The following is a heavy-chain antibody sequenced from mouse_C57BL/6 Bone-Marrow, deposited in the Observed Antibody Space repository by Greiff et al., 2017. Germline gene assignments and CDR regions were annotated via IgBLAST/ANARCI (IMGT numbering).Heavy chain of an antibody. Sequence: EVQRVESGGGLVQPGGSLKLSCAASGFTFSDYYMYWVRQTPEKRLEWVAYISNGGGSTYYPDTVKGRFTISRDNAKNTLYLQMSRLKSEDTAMYYCARHASIWYFDVWGTGTTVTVSS. J-gene: IGHJ1*03. V-gene: IGHV5-12*01. CDR3: ARHASIWYFDV. D-gene: IGHD2-10*02. CDR2: ISNGGGST. CDR1: GFTFSDYY.